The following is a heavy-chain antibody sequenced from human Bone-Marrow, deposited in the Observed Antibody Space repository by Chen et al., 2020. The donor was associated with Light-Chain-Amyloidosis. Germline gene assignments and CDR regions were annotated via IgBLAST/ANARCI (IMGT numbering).Heavy chain of an antibody. J-gene: IGHJ3*01. Sequence: QWQLLEPGPGLVAASQTLSLTCTVSGASIISSASDWGWMRQATGKGLEWIGSHCRGDITYYTSSLKSRVTLSVDTSNNHISLRLRSVTAGDTAIYYCARGPSEVEWGVVKSAFAFDFWGQGTMVTVSS. CDR3: ARGPSEVEWGVVKSAFAFDF. V-gene: IGHV4-39*07. D-gene: IGHD2-21*01. CDR2: HCRGDIT. CDR1: GASIISSASD.